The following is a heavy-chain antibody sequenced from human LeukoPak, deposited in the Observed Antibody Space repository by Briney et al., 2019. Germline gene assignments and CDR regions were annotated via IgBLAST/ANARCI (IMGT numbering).Heavy chain of an antibody. CDR2: ISAYNGNT. D-gene: IGHD3-22*01. J-gene: IGHJ4*02. Sequence: ASVKVSCKASGYTFTSYGISWVRQAPGQGLEWMGWISAYNGNTNYAQKLQGRVTMTTVTSTSTAHMELRSLRSDDTAVYYCARDLPYYYDSSGQTDYWGQGTLVTVSS. CDR1: GYTFTSYG. V-gene: IGHV1-18*01. CDR3: ARDLPYYYDSSGQTDY.